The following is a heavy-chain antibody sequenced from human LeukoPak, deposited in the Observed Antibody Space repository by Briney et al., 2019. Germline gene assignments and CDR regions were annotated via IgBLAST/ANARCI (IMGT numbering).Heavy chain of an antibody. Sequence: GGSLILSCAASGFTFTDAWMNWVRQAPGKGLEWVSSISSSSTYIYYADSVKGRFTISRDNAKNSLYLQMNSLRAEDTAVYYCARVRQRLVAYGMDVWGQGTTVTVSS. J-gene: IGHJ6*02. CDR1: GFTFTDAW. D-gene: IGHD6-13*01. CDR2: ISSSSTYI. CDR3: ARVRQRLVAYGMDV. V-gene: IGHV3-21*01.